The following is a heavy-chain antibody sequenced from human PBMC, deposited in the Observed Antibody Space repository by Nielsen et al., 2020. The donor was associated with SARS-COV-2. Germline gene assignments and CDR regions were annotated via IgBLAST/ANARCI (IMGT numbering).Heavy chain of an antibody. J-gene: IGHJ3*02. CDR3: ARVNPTSGSWFDAFDI. Sequence: GGSLRLSCAASGITFSDSSMNWVRQASGKGLEWLGRIRSKANDYATEYPASVKGRFIISRDDSKNTAYLLMNSLKIDDTAVYYCARVNPTSGSWFDAFDIWGQGTLVTVSS. D-gene: IGHD1-26*01. CDR2: IRSKANDYAT. V-gene: IGHV3-73*01. CDR1: GITFSDSS.